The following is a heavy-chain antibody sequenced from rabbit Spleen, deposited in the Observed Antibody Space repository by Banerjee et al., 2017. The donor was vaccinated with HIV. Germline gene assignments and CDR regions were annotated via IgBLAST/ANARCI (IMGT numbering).Heavy chain of an antibody. CDR3: ARDLVGVIGWNFYL. J-gene: IGHJ4*01. D-gene: IGHD1-1*01. Sequence: QEQLVESGGGLVQPTGSLTLTCKASGFSFGDRDVMCWVRQAPGKGLEWIACINTATGKAVYATWAKGRFTISRTSSTTVTLRMTSLTAADRAAYFCARDLVGVIGWNFYLWGPGTLVT. CDR1: GFSFGDRDV. CDR2: INTATGKA. V-gene: IGHV1S45*01.